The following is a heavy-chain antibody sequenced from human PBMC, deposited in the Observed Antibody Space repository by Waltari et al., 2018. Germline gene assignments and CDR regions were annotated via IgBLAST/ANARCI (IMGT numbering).Heavy chain of an antibody. J-gene: IGHJ6*03. CDR3: ARIYGSGTFIYMDV. D-gene: IGHD3-10*01. CDR2: IYPGATP. V-gene: IGHV4-4*07. CDR1: AGSLIIYY. Sequence: QVQLQESGPGLVKPSETLSLTCTVSAGSLIIYYWSWIRQPAGKGLEWIGRIYPGATPYYNPSLQTRIMMSVDTSQNQFSLKLSSVTAADTAVYYCARIYGSGTFIYMDVWGKGTTVTVSS.